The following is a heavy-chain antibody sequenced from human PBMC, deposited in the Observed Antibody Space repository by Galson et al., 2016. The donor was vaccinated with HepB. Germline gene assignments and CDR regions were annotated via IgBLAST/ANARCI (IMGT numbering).Heavy chain of an antibody. CDR1: EFTFSNYW. D-gene: IGHD2-2*01. J-gene: IGHJ6*02. CDR3: ARARAYCSIGNCYHRHYYYGMDV. V-gene: IGHV3-7*01. CDR2: INKDGSEK. Sequence: LRLSCAASEFTFSNYWMTWIRQAPGKGLEWVANINKDGSEKYYVDSVKGRFTISRDNAKKSLYLQMNSLRGEDTAVYYCARARAYCSIGNCYHRHYYYGMDVWGQGTTVTVSS.